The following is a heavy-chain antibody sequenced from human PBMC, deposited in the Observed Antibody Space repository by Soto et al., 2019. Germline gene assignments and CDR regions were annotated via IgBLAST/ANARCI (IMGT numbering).Heavy chain of an antibody. Sequence: GXSVKVSCQASGGTFSSYAISWVRQAPGQGLEWMGGIIPIFGTANYAQKFQRRVTITADESTSTAYMELSSLRSEETAVYYCARISDDYGFYWGQGTLVTVSS. J-gene: IGHJ4*02. CDR3: ARISDDYGFY. V-gene: IGHV1-69*13. CDR2: IIPIFGTA. CDR1: GGTFSSYA. D-gene: IGHD4-17*01.